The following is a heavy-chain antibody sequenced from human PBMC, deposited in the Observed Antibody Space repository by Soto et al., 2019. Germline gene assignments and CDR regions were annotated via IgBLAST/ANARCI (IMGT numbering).Heavy chain of an antibody. D-gene: IGHD6-19*01. CDR1: GFAFSSYA. J-gene: IGHJ6*02. CDR3: AKGSGWHDYYYYGMDV. V-gene: IGHV3-23*01. CDR2: ISASGSVT. Sequence: GGSLRLSCAASGFAFSSYAVNWVRQAPGKGLEWVSIISASGSVTYYADSVKGRFTISRDNSKNTVYLQMNSLRAEDTAVYYCAKGSGWHDYYYYGMDVWGQGTTVTVSS.